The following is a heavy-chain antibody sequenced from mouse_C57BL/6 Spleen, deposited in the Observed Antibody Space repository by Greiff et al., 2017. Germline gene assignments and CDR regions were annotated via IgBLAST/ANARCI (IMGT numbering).Heavy chain of an antibody. D-gene: IGHD1-1*01. Sequence: QVQLQQSGPELVKPGASVKISCKASGYAFSSSWMNWVKQRPGTGLEWIGRIYPGDGDTNYNGKFKGKATLTADKSSSTAYMQLSSLTSEDSAVYFCASSPYYYGSPYAMDYWGQGTSVTVSS. CDR1: GYAFSSSW. J-gene: IGHJ4*01. CDR3: ASSPYYYGSPYAMDY. CDR2: IYPGDGDT. V-gene: IGHV1-82*01.